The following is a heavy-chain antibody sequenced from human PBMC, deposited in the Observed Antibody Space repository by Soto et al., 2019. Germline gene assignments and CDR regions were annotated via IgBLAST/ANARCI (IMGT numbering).Heavy chain of an antibody. CDR1: GFTFSSYA. CDR2: ISGNADST. CDR3: ARPGSGSYYDY. V-gene: IGHV3-23*01. Sequence: EVQLLESGGGLVQPGGSLRLSCAASGFTFSSYAMRWVRQAPVKGLEWVSAISGNADSTYYADSVKGRFTISRDNSKNTLYLQMNSLRAEDTAVYYCARPGSGSYYDYWGQGTLVTVSS. D-gene: IGHD1-26*01. J-gene: IGHJ4*02.